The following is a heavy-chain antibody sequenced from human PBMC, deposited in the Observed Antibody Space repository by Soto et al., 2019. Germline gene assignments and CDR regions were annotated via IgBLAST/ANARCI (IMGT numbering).Heavy chain of an antibody. J-gene: IGHJ5*02. Sequence: PSETLSLTCAVSGGSISSSNWWSWVRQPPGKGLEWIGEIYHSGSTNYNPSLKSRVTISVDKSKNQFSLKLSSVTAADTAVYYCARDSGVLLWFGELSPGSCFDPWGQGTLVTVSS. CDR2: IYHSGST. V-gene: IGHV4-4*02. D-gene: IGHD3-10*01. CDR1: GGSISSSNW. CDR3: ARDSGVLLWFGELSPGSCFDP.